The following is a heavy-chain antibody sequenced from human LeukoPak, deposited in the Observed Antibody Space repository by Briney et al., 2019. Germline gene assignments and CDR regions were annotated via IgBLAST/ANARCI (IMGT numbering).Heavy chain of an antibody. CDR3: AREKGYSSGWYDAFDI. Sequence: ASVKVSCKASGYTFTSYGISWVRQAPGQGLEWMGIINPSGGSTSYAQKFQGRVTMTRDTSTSTVYMELSSLRSEDTAVYYCAREKGYSSGWYDAFDIWGQGTMVTVSS. D-gene: IGHD6-19*01. J-gene: IGHJ3*02. CDR2: INPSGGST. CDR1: GYTFTSYG. V-gene: IGHV1-46*01.